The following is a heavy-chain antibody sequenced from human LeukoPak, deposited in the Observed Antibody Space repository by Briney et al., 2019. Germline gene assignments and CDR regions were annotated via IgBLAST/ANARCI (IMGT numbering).Heavy chain of an antibody. CDR2: ISSSSSYI. V-gene: IGHV3-21*01. CDR3: ARTGASGYYDSSGYYY. Sequence: GGSLRLSCAVSGFTFSSYSMNWVRQAPGKGMKWVSSISSSSSYIYYADSVKGRFTISRDNAKNSLYLQMNSLRAEDTAVYYCARTGASGYYDSSGYYYWGQGTMVTVSS. J-gene: IGHJ3*01. CDR1: GFTFSSYS. D-gene: IGHD3-22*01.